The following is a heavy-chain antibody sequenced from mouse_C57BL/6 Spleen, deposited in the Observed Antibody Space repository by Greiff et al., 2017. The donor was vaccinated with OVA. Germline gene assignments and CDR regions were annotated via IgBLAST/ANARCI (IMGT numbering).Heavy chain of an antibody. CDR1: GYTFTSYW. CDR3: AREVNYSNYVKYFDV. Sequence: QVQLKQPGAELVRPGSSVKLSCKASGYTFTSYWMHWVKQRPIQGLEWIGNIDPSDSETHYNQKFKDKATLTVDKSSSTAYMQLSSLTSEDSAVYYCAREVNYSNYVKYFDVWGTGTTVTVSS. J-gene: IGHJ1*03. D-gene: IGHD2-5*01. CDR2: IDPSDSET. V-gene: IGHV1-52*01.